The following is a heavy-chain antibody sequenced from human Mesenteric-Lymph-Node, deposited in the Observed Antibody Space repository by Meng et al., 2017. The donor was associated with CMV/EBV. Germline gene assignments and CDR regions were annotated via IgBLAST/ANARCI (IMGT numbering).Heavy chain of an antibody. J-gene: IGHJ6*02. Sequence: ASVKVSCKASGYTFTSYYMHWVRQAPGQGLEWMGIINPSGGSTSYAQKFQGRVTMTRDTSTSTVYMELSSLRSEDTAVYYCARHFSSYYDFWSGHSRDGMDVWGQGTTVTVSS. V-gene: IGHV1-46*01. CDR3: ARHFSSYYDFWSGHSRDGMDV. D-gene: IGHD3-3*01. CDR1: GYTFTSYY. CDR2: INPSGGST.